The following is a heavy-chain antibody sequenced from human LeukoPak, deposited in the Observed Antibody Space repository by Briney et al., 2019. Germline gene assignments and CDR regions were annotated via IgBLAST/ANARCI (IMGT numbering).Heavy chain of an antibody. V-gene: IGHV4-34*01. CDR1: GGSFSGYY. Sequence: SETLSLTCAVYGGSFSGYYWSWLRQPPGKGLEWIGEINHSGSTNYNPSLKSRVTISVDTSKNQFSLKRSSVTAADTAVYYCARGPEAYYYGSGLPFDYWGQGTLVTVSS. CDR3: ARGPEAYYYGSGLPFDY. J-gene: IGHJ4*02. D-gene: IGHD3-10*01. CDR2: INHSGST.